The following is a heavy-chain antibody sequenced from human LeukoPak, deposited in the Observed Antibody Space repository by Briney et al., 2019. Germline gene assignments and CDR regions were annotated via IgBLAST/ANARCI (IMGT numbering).Heavy chain of an antibody. CDR1: GFTFNSFG. CDR3: ATDHGFHYGAYFDY. CDR2: ISYDGSNK. J-gene: IGHJ4*02. V-gene: IGHV3-30*03. D-gene: IGHD4-17*01. Sequence: PGRSLRLSCTASGFTFNSFGMHWVRQAPGKGLEWAAVISYDGSNKYSADSVKGRFTISRDNSKNTLYLQMNSLRPEDTAVYYCATDHGFHYGAYFDYWGQGTLVTVSS.